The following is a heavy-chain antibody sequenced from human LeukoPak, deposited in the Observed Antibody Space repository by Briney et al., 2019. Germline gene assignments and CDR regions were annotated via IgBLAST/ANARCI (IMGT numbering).Heavy chain of an antibody. Sequence: GESLKISCKGSGYSFTSYWIGWVRQMPGKGLEWMGIIYPGDSDTRYSPSFQGQVTISADKSISTAYLQWSSLKASDTAMYYCASRVVTPGPYHAFDIWGQGTMVTVSS. J-gene: IGHJ3*02. CDR2: IYPGDSDT. CDR3: ASRVVTPGPYHAFDI. D-gene: IGHD4-23*01. V-gene: IGHV5-51*01. CDR1: GYSFTSYW.